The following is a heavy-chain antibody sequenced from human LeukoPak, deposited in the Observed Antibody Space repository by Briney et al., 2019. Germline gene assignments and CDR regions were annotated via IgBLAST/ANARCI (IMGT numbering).Heavy chain of an antibody. V-gene: IGHV3-7*01. D-gene: IGHD2-8*01. CDR1: GFTFSSYW. CDR2: IKQDGSEK. CDR3: ARSGWTNWFDP. J-gene: IGHJ5*02. Sequence: GGSLRLSCAASGFTFSSYWMSWVRQAPGKGLEWVANIKQDGSEKYYVDSVRGRFTVSRDNAKNSLYLQMDSLRAEDTAVYYCARSGWTNWFDPWGQGTLVTVSS.